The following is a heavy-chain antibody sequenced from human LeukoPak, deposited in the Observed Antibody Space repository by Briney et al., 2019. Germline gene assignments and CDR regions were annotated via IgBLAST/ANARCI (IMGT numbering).Heavy chain of an antibody. CDR3: ARRTAAGPFDY. D-gene: IGHD6-13*01. CDR2: ISASGSDV. Sequence: PGGSLRLSCTASRLTFNNYWMHWVRQAPGKGLEWVSSISASGSDVKYADSVTGRFTVSRDNAKSSLYLEMNSLRAEDTAVYYCARRTAAGPFDYWGQGTLVTVSS. J-gene: IGHJ4*02. CDR1: RLTFNNYW. V-gene: IGHV3-21*01.